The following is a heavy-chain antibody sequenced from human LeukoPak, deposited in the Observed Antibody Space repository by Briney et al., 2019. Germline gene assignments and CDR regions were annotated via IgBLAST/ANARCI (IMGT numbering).Heavy chain of an antibody. CDR3: ARVALGSWYFDL. V-gene: IGHV1-18*01. D-gene: IGHD2-15*01. J-gene: IGHJ2*01. CDR1: GYTFTTYA. Sequence: ASVKVSCKASGYTFTTYAISWVRQAPGRGLEWMGLISSYNGNTNYTQKFQGRVTLTTDTSTSTAYMDLRNLRSDDTAGYHCARVALGSWYFDLWGRGTLVTVPS. CDR2: ISSYNGNT.